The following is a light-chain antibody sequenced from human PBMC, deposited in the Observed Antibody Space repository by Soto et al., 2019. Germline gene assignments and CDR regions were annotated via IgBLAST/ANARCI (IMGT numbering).Light chain of an antibody. J-gene: IGKJ1*01. V-gene: IGKV3-15*01. CDR3: QHYNNWPPWT. Sequence: EIVMTQSPVTLSVSPGERATLSSRASQSVRNNLAWYQQKPGQAPRLLIYGASTRATGIPATFSGSGSAKELTLSFSRRQSEDCAVSYSQHYNNWPPWTVGQGTKVEIK. CDR1: QSVRNN. CDR2: GAS.